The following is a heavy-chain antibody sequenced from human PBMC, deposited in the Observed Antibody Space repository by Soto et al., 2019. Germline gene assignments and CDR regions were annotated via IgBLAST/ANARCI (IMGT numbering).Heavy chain of an antibody. J-gene: IGHJ4*02. V-gene: IGHV3-7*01. CDR3: VRELDPYGRFEY. CDR2: IKLDGREK. CDR1: VFIFRRYW. Sequence: PVGSLRLSCSSSVFIFRRYWMACVRQAPGKGLEWVATIKLDGREKNYLDSVEGRFTISRDDVDNSMSLQMSRLRGEDTAVYFCVRELDPYGRFEYWGLGTPVSVSS. D-gene: IGHD2-2*03.